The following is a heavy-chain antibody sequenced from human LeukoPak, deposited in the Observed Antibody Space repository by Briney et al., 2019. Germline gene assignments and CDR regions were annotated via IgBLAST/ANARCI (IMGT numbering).Heavy chain of an antibody. D-gene: IGHD2-15*01. V-gene: IGHV3-11*04. CDR1: GFTFSDYY. J-gene: IGHJ5*02. Sequence: GGSLRLSCAASGFTFSDYYMSWIRQAPGKGLEWVSYISSSGSTIYYADSVKGRFTISRDNAKNSLYLQMNSLRAEDTAVHYCARGRSRYCSGGSCYGWFDPWGQGTLVTVSS. CDR2: ISSSGSTI. CDR3: ARGRSRYCSGGSCYGWFDP.